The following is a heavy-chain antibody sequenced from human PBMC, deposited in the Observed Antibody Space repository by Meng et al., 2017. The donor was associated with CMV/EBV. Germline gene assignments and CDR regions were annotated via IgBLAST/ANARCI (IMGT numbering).Heavy chain of an antibody. J-gene: IGHJ4*02. V-gene: IGHV3-48*03. CDR2: ISSSGSTI. Sequence: GGSLRLSCAASGFTFSSYEMNWVRQAPGKGLEWVSDISSSGSTIYYADSVRGRFTISRDNSKNTLYLQMNSLRAEDTAVYYCAKDPPYYDFWSGPTPWGQGTLVTVSS. D-gene: IGHD3-3*01. CDR3: AKDPPYYDFWSGPTP. CDR1: GFTFSSYE.